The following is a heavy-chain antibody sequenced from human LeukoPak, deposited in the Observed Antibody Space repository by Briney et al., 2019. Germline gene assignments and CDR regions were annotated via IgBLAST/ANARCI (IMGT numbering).Heavy chain of an antibody. CDR3: ARSYSSGFFDY. Sequence: PSETLSLTCIVSGGSISSYYWSWIRQPPGKGLGWIGYIYYSGSTNYNPSLKSRVTIPVDTSKNQFSLKLISVTSADTAVYYCARSYSSGFFDYWGQGTLVTVSS. V-gene: IGHV4-59*01. J-gene: IGHJ4*02. CDR2: IYYSGST. CDR1: GGSISSYY. D-gene: IGHD6-25*01.